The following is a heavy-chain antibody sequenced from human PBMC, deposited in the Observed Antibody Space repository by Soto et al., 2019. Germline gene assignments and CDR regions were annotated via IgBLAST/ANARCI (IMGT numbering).Heavy chain of an antibody. Sequence: GGSLRLSCEASGFTFSDYYMTWFRQAPGKGLEWVSYISGGGTFAVYADSVRGRFTILRDNAKSSVYLQITSLRADDSAVYYCARGHTTVRRAYFDYWGQGTVVTVSS. CDR3: ARGHTTVRRAYFDY. D-gene: IGHD4-17*01. CDR2: ISGGGTFA. CDR1: GFTFSDYY. J-gene: IGHJ4*02. V-gene: IGHV3-11*04.